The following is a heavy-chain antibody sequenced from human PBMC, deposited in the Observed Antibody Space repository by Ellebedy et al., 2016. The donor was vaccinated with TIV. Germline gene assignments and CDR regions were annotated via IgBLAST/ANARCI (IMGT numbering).Heavy chain of an antibody. Sequence: GESLKISXAASGFTFSIFGMTWVRQRPGKGLEWVATVSRGREAYYADPFKGRFFISRDNDLNSVFLQLNNLRVEDTAVYYCSRDGREWSRDCWGQGTLVTASS. D-gene: IGHD3-3*01. CDR1: GFTFSIFG. V-gene: IGHV3-21*06. CDR2: VSRGREA. J-gene: IGHJ4*02. CDR3: SRDGREWSRDC.